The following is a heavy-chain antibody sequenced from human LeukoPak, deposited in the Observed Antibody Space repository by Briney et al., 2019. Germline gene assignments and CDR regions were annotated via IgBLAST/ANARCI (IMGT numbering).Heavy chain of an antibody. CDR2: IYYSGST. V-gene: IGHV4-39*07. CDR3: ARDWWERRAFDY. CDR1: GGSISSSSYY. D-gene: IGHD1-26*01. Sequence: SETLSLTCTVSGGSISSSSYYWGWIRQPPGKGLEWIGSIYYSGSTYYNPSLKSRVTISVDTSKNQFSLKLSSVTAADTAVYYCARDWWERRAFDYWGQGTLVTVSS. J-gene: IGHJ4*02.